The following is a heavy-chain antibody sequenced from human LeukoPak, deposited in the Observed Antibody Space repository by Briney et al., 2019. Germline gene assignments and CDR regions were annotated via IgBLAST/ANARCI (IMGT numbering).Heavy chain of an antibody. CDR2: VYYTGST. CDR1: GGSITNYY. J-gene: IGHJ4*02. Sequence: SETLSLTCTVSGGSITNYYWSWIRQPPGKGLEWIGYVYYTGSTNYNPSLKTRVTTSMDTSKNQFSLKLSSVTAADTAVYYCAGHHPRNTVDFWGQGTLVTVSS. CDR3: AGHHPRNTVDF. D-gene: IGHD2-8*02. V-gene: IGHV4-59*08.